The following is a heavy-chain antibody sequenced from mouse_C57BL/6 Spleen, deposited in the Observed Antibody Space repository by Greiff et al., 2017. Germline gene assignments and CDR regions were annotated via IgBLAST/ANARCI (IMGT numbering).Heavy chain of an antibody. CDR3: ARPFITTGAMDY. D-gene: IGHD1-1*01. CDR1: GYTFTSYW. V-gene: IGHV1-55*01. Sequence: QVQLQQPGAELVKPGASVKMSCKASGYTFTSYWITWVKQRPGQGLEWIGDIYPGSGSTNYNEKFKSKATLTVDTSSSTAYMQLSSLTSEDSAVYYGARPFITTGAMDYWGQGTSVTVSS. CDR2: IYPGSGST. J-gene: IGHJ4*01.